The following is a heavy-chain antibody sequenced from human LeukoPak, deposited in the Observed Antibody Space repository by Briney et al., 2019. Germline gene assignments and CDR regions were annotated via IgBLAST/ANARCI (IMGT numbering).Heavy chain of an antibody. CDR2: ISGGST. CDR1: GFTVSSNE. Sequence: GGSLRLSCAASGFTVSSNEMSWVRQAPGKGLAWVSSISGGSTYYADSRKGRFTISRDNSKNTLYLQMNSLRAEDTAVYYCKKREGGHYDSSGHCWFDPWGQGTLVTVSS. CDR3: KKREGGHYDSSGHCWFDP. V-gene: IGHV3-38-3*01. D-gene: IGHD3-22*01. J-gene: IGHJ5*02.